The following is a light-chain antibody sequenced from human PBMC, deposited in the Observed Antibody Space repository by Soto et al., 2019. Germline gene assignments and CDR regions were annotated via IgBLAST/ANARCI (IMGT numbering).Light chain of an antibody. CDR1: QSISSW. J-gene: IGKJ1*01. V-gene: IGKV1-5*01. CDR2: DAS. Sequence: DIHMTQSPSTLSASGGDRVTITCRASQSISSWLAWYQQKPGKAPKLLIYDASSLESGVPSRFSGSGSGTEITLTISSLQPVEFATYYCHQYNSYSQTFGQGTNLDVK. CDR3: HQYNSYSQT.